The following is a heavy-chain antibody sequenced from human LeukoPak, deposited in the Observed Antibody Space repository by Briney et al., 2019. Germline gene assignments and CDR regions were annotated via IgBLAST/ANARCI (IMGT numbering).Heavy chain of an antibody. J-gene: IGHJ5*02. CDR2: IKSKTDGGTT. Sequence: AGGSLRLSCAASGFKFRNYVMSWVRQAPGKGLEWVGRIKSKTDGGTTDYAAPVKGRFTISRDDSKNTLYLQMNSLKTEDTAVYYCTTGGRTVGATEDWFDPWGQGTLVTVSS. CDR3: TTGGRTVGATEDWFDP. CDR1: GFKFRNYV. D-gene: IGHD1-26*01. V-gene: IGHV3-15*01.